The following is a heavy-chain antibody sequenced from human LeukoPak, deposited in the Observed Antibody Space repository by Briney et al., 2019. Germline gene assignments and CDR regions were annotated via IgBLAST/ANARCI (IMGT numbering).Heavy chain of an antibody. D-gene: IGHD3-9*01. CDR3: AKDLRYFDWHY. CDR2: IYSGGST. V-gene: IGHV3-53*01. J-gene: IGHJ4*02. Sequence: PGGSLRLSCAASGFTVSSNYMSWVRQAPGKGLEWVSVIYSGGSTYYADSVKGRFTISRDNSRNTLYLQMNSLRAEDTAVYYCAKDLRYFDWHYWGQGTLVTVSS. CDR1: GFTVSSNY.